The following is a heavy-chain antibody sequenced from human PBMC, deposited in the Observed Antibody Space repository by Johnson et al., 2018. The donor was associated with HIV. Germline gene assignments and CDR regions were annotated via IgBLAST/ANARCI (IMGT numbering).Heavy chain of an antibody. D-gene: IGHD4-17*01. CDR3: AKDMSGDPDAFDI. CDR2: ISGSGTST. CDR1: GFTFSDYY. Sequence: QVQLVESGGGLVKPGGSLRLFCAASGFTFSDYYMNWIRQTPGKGLEWVSAISGSGTSTYYADSVKGRFTISRDNSKNTLYLQMNSLRAEDTALYYCAKDMSGDPDAFDIWGQGTMVTVSS. V-gene: IGHV3-11*01. J-gene: IGHJ3*02.